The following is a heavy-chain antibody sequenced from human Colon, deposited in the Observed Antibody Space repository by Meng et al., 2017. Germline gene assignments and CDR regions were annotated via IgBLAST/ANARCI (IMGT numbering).Heavy chain of an antibody. Sequence: QLQLLEFGSRLVKPSQPLSLTCAVSGDSVTTTLSSWSWIRQSPGKGLEWIGNIYDNGYTYYSPSLRSRVTISVDRSNNQFSLNLNSVTAADTAVYFCARGYRGSTYFAYWGQGILVTVSS. V-gene: IGHV4-30-2*06. CDR2: IYDNGYT. D-gene: IGHD3-16*01. J-gene: IGHJ4*02. CDR3: ARGYRGSTYFAY. CDR1: GDSVTTTLSS.